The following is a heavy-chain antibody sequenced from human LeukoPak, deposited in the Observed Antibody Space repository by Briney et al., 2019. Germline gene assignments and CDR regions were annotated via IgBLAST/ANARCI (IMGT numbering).Heavy chain of an antibody. D-gene: IGHD2-2*01. CDR1: GYSFTSYW. CDR3: ARQYCSSTSRYVGWFDP. V-gene: IGHV5-51*01. J-gene: IGHJ5*02. CDR2: IYPGDSDT. Sequence: GESLKISCKGSGYSFTSYWIGWVRQIPGKGLEWMGIIYPGDSDTRYSPSFQGQVTISADKSISTAYLQWSSLKASDTAMYYCARQYCSSTSRYVGWFDPWGQGTLVTVSS.